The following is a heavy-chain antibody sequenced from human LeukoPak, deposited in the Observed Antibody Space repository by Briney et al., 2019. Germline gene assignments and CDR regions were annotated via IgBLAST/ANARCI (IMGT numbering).Heavy chain of an antibody. CDR1: GFTFSNYW. V-gene: IGHV3-23*01. D-gene: IGHD5-12*01. Sequence: GGSLRLSCAASGFTFSNYWMSWVRQAPGKGLEWVSGISGSGRSTYYADSVEGRFTISRDNSKNTLYLQMNSLRAEDTAVYYCARPHSGYDFQGLCYWGQGTLVTVSS. CDR2: ISGSGRST. J-gene: IGHJ4*02. CDR3: ARPHSGYDFQGLCY.